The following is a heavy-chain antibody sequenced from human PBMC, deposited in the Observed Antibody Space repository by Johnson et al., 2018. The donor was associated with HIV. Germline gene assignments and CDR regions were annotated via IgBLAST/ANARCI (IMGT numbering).Heavy chain of an antibody. J-gene: IGHJ3*02. D-gene: IGHD6-19*01. CDR1: AFTVSSNY. CDR3: ARGTGGWPLFDI. Sequence: QLLESGGGVLQPGVSLRLSCAASAFTVSSNYMSWVRPAPGQGLEWVSVIYSDGTTSYADSVTGRFTISRDNSKNTLYLQMNSLRAEDMAVYYCARGTGGWPLFDIWGQGTMVTVSS. V-gene: IGHV3-53*03. CDR2: IYSDGTT.